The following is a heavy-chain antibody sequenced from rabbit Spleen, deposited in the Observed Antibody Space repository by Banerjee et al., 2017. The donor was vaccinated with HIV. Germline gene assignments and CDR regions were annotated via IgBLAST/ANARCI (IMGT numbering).Heavy chain of an antibody. CDR2: INIVTGKS. CDR1: GFDFSSYG. V-gene: IGHV1S45*01. Sequence: QEQVVESGGGLVQPGGSLKVSCKASGFDFSSYGVSWVRQVPGKGLEWIACINIVTGKSVYASWAKGRFMMSRTSSTTVTLQMTSLTAADTATYFCARDLVSVIGWNFNLWGPGTLVTVS. D-gene: IGHD1-1*01. CDR3: ARDLVSVIGWNFNL. J-gene: IGHJ4*01.